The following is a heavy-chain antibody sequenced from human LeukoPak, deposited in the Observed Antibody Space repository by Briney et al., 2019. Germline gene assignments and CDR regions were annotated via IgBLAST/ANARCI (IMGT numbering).Heavy chain of an antibody. Sequence: SETLSLTCTVSGGSISSSSYYWGWIRQPPGKGLEWIGSIYYSGSTYYNPSLKSRVTISVDTSKNQFSLKLSSVTAADTAVYYCARARSGSYPGFDHWGQGTLVTVSS. CDR1: GGSISSSSYY. D-gene: IGHD1-26*01. J-gene: IGHJ5*02. V-gene: IGHV4-39*07. CDR2: IYYSGST. CDR3: ARARSGSYPGFDH.